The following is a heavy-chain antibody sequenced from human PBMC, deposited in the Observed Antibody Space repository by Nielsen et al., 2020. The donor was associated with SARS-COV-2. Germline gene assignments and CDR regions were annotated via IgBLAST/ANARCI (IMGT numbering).Heavy chain of an antibody. CDR3: AKRRAVFMLTFGGEGAMDV. CDR2: ISYEGSKK. V-gene: IGHV3-30*18. J-gene: IGHJ6*02. Sequence: GGSLRLSCAASGFTFSSYWMSWVRQAPGKGLEWVASISYEGSKKYYADSLTGRFTVSRDTSKNTVYLQMNSLSVEDTAVYYCAKRRAVFMLTFGGEGAMDVWGQGTTVSVSS. D-gene: IGHD3-16*01. CDR1: GFTFSSYW.